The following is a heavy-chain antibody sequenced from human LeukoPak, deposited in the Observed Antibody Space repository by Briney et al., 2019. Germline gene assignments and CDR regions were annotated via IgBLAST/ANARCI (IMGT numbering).Heavy chain of an antibody. Sequence: GGSLRLSCAATGLTIIRYWMSWVRQAPGKGLEWLANINQDASEKYYVDSVKGRFTISRDNAKNSLYLQMNRLRAEDTAVYYCARDRPVYGESNWGQGTLVTVSS. CDR2: INQDASEK. J-gene: IGHJ4*02. V-gene: IGHV3-7*03. CDR1: GLTIIRYW. CDR3: ARDRPVYGESN. D-gene: IGHD4-17*01.